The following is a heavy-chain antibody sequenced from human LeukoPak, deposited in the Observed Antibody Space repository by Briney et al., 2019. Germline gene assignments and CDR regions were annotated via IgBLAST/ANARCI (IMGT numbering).Heavy chain of an antibody. CDR2: IYYSGST. CDR1: GGSISSYY. J-gene: IGHJ5*02. V-gene: IGHV4-59*01. Sequence: SSETLSLTCTVSGGSISSYYWSWIRQPPGKGLEWIGYIYYSGSTNYNPSLKSRVTISVDTSKNQFSLKLSSVTAADTAVYYCARGPLNWSDPWGQGTLVTVSS. CDR3: ARGPLNWSDP.